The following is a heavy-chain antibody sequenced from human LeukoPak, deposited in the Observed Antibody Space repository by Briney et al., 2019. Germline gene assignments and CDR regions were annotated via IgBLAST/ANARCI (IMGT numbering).Heavy chain of an antibody. J-gene: IGHJ6*02. V-gene: IGHV1-2*02. CDR3: ARTEWFPYYYYGMDV. Sequence: GASVKVSCKASGYTFTGYYMHWVRQAPGQGLEWMGWINPNSGGTNYAQKFQGRVTMTRDTSISTAYMELGRLRSDDTAVYYCARTEWFPYYYYGMDVWGQGTTVTVSS. CDR2: INPNSGGT. D-gene: IGHD3-10*01. CDR1: GYTFTGYY.